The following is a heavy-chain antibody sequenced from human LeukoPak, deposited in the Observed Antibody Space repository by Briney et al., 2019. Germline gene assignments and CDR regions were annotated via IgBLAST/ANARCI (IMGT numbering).Heavy chain of an antibody. CDR2: IIPIFGTA. D-gene: IGHD3-3*01. CDR3: ARDQLFITIFGVVSNHDAFDI. CDR1: GYTFTSYG. Sequence: GASVKVSCKASGYTFTSYGISLVRQAPGQGLEWTGRIIPIFGTANYAQKFQGRVTITTDESTSTAYMELSSLRSEDTAVYYCARDQLFITIFGVVSNHDAFDIWGQGTMVTVSS. J-gene: IGHJ3*02. V-gene: IGHV1-69*05.